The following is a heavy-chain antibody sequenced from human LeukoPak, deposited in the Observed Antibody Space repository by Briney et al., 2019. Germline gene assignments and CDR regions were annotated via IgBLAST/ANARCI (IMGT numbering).Heavy chain of an antibody. V-gene: IGHV3-21*01. CDR1: GFTFSRYS. Sequence: PGGSLRLSCAASGFTFSRYSMNWVRQAPGKGLEWVSSISSSSSYIYYADSVKGRFTISRDNAKNSLYLQMNSLRAEDTAVYYCARYCSGGSCYYFDYWGQGTLVTVSS. CDR3: ARYCSGGSCYYFDY. J-gene: IGHJ4*02. CDR2: ISSSSSYI. D-gene: IGHD2-15*01.